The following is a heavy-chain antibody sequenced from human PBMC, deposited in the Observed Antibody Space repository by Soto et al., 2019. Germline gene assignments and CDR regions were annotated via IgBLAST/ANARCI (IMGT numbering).Heavy chain of an antibody. V-gene: IGHV2-26*01. J-gene: IGHJ6*04. CDR2: LFSNDEK. Sequence: QVTLKESGPVLVKPTETLTLTCTVSGFSLSNARMGVTWIRQPPVKALDGLAHLFSNDEKSYSTSLTSRLTISKATSKSQVVLTMTNMDPVDTATYYCAGIPSVRGASDVWGKGTTVTVSS. CDR1: GFSLSNARMG. CDR3: AGIPSVRGASDV. D-gene: IGHD3-10*01.